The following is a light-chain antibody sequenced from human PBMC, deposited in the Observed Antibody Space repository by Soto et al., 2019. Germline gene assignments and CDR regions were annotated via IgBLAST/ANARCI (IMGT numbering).Light chain of an antibody. J-gene: IGKJ1*01. Sequence: ELVFTQSPGTLSLSPGERATLSCRASQSVSNNYLAWYQQQPVQAPRLLIYGASNRATGIPDRLSGSGSGTEFTPTISRLEPEDFAVYYCQQYGSSGTFGQGTKVDIK. V-gene: IGKV3-20*01. CDR2: GAS. CDR3: QQYGSSGT. CDR1: QSVSNNY.